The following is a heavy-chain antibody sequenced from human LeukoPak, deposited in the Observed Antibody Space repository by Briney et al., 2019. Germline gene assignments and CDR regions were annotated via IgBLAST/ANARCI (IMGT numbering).Heavy chain of an antibody. J-gene: IGHJ4*02. CDR1: GGSISSYY. Sequence: SETLSLTCTVSGGSISSYYWSWIRQPPPKGLEWVGCIYYSGSTNYNPSLKSRVTISVDTSKNQFSLKLSSVTAADTAVYYCARRWVGDGYNYEYYFDYWGQGTLGTVSS. CDR3: ARRWVGDGYNYEYYFDY. CDR2: IYYSGST. D-gene: IGHD5-24*01. V-gene: IGHV4-59*08.